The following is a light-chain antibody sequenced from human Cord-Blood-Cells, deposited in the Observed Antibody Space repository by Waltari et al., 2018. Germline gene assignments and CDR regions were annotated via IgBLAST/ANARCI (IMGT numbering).Light chain of an antibody. CDR2: AAS. CDR1: QSISSY. Sequence: DIQVTQSPSSLSASVGDRVTITCRASQSISSYLNWYQQRPGKAPKLLIYAASSLQSGVPSMFSGSGSGTDFTLTVSSLQPEDFATYYCQQSYSTPFTFGPGTKVDIK. V-gene: IGKV1-39*01. J-gene: IGKJ3*01. CDR3: QQSYSTPFT.